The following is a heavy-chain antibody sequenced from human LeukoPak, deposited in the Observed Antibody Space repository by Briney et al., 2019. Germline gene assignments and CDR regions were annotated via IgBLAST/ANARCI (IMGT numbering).Heavy chain of an antibody. CDR2: IYYTGST. D-gene: IGHD2-15*01. J-gene: IGHJ4*02. CDR1: GVSISSYY. Sequence: SETLSLTCTVSGVSISSYYWSWLRQPPGKGLEWIGYIYYTGSTNYNPSLKSRLAISVDASKNQFSLKLISVTAADTAVYYCARHLAVAATGFDYWGQGTLVTVSS. CDR3: ARHLAVAATGFDY. V-gene: IGHV4-59*08.